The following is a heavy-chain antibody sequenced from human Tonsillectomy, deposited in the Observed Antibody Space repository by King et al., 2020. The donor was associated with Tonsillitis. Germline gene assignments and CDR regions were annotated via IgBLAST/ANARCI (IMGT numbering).Heavy chain of an antibody. CDR1: CGSISSGTYY. V-gene: IGHV4-39*01. CDR3: ARHVTIFVVAGGHYYYMDV. D-gene: IGHD3-3*01. CDR2: ILYTGSSS. J-gene: IGHJ6*03. Sequence: QLQESGPGLVKPSETLSLTCTVSCGSISSGTYYWGLIRQPPGKGLEWIGDILYTGSSSYYNPSIKRRGTSVVDTSKNQFSLKLSSGTAADTAVYYFARHVTIFVVAGGHYYYMDVWGKGTTVTVSS.